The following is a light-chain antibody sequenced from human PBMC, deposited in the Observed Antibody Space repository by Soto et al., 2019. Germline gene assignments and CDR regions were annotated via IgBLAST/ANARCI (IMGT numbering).Light chain of an antibody. J-gene: IGKJ3*01. CDR1: QSVSSSY. Sequence: EIVLTQSPGTLSLSPGERATLSCRASQSVSSSYLAWYQQKPGQAPRLLIYGASSRATGIPNRFSGSGYGTNFTLTTSRLKPEDFAVYYCQQYGSSLFTFGPGTKVDIK. CDR2: GAS. CDR3: QQYGSSLFT. V-gene: IGKV3-20*01.